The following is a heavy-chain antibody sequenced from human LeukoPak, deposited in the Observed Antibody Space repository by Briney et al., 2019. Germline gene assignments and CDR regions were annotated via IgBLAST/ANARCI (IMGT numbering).Heavy chain of an antibody. V-gene: IGHV4-59*01. J-gene: IGHJ5*02. CDR3: ARAPEARTYYDFWSGYSGWFDP. D-gene: IGHD3-3*01. CDR2: IYYSGST. CDR1: GGSISSYY. Sequence: SETLSLTCTVSGGSISSYYWSWIRQPPGKGLEWIGYIYYSGSTNYSPSLKSRVTISVDTSKNQFSLKLSSVTAADTAVYYCARAPEARTYYDFWSGYSGWFDPWGQGTLVTVSS.